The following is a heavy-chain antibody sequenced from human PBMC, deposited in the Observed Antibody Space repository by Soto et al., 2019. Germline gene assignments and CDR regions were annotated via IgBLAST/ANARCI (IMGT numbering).Heavy chain of an antibody. CDR1: GYTFTNFG. CDR3: ARGVTPLDY. CDR2: ISAYNGNT. Sequence: QVQLVPSGAEVKKPGASVKVSCKASGYTFTNFGLSWVRQAPGPGLAWMGGISAYNGNTNYAQNFQGRVTMTTDTSTSKAYMELRSLRSDDTAVYYCARGVTPLDYWGQGTMVTVSS. D-gene: IGHD2-15*01. V-gene: IGHV1-18*01. J-gene: IGHJ4*02.